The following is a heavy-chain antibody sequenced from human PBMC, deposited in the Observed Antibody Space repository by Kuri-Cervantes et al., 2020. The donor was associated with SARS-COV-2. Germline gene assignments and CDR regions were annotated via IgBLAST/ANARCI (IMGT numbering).Heavy chain of an antibody. CDR3: ARQMMSSITIFGVVITRNWFDP. V-gene: IGHV4-39*01. D-gene: IGHD3-3*01. CDR1: GFTFSSYW. J-gene: IGHJ5*02. Sequence: GSLRLSCAASGFTFSSYWMHWIRQPPGKGLEWIGSIYYSGSTYYNPSLKSRVTISVDTSKNQFSLKLSSVTAADTAVYYCARQMMSSITIFGVVITRNWFDPWGQGTLVTVSS. CDR2: IYYSGST.